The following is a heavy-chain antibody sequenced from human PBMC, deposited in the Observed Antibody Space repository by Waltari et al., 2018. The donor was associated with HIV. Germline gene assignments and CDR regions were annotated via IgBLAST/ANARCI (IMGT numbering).Heavy chain of an antibody. CDR1: GFTFSSYN. D-gene: IGHD1-1*01. V-gene: IGHV3-48*04. Sequence: EVQLVESGGGLVQPGGSLRLSCVASGFTFSSYNMNWVRQAQGKGLEWLSDITSSGYTIYYADSVEGRFTVSRDNAKNSLYLQMNSLRADDTAVYYCARTTHGIDFWGQGTLVTVSS. CDR2: ITSSGYTI. CDR3: ARTTHGIDF. J-gene: IGHJ4*02.